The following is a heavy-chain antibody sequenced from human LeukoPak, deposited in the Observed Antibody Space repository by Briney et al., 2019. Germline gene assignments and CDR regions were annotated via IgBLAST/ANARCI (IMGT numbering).Heavy chain of an antibody. V-gene: IGHV4-59*01. Sequence: GSLRLSCTVSGVSISSYYWSWIRQPPGKGLEWIGYIYFSGSTNYNPSLESRVSMSLDTSKTQFSLKLRSVTAADTAVYYCARYVRNRGTFYLDYWGQGTLVTVSS. CDR3: ARYVRNRGTFYLDY. D-gene: IGHD1-26*01. CDR2: IYFSGST. CDR1: GVSISSYY. J-gene: IGHJ4*02.